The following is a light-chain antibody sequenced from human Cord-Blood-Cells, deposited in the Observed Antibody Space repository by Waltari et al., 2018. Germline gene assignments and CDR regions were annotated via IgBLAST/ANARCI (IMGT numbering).Light chain of an antibody. CDR3: QQDGSSPPRT. J-gene: IGKJ4*02. CDR2: GAS. CDR1: QSVSSSY. Sequence: EIVLTQSPGTLSLSPGERATLSCRASQSVSSSYLDWYQQTPGQAPRLLTYGASGRATGIPDRFSGSGSGTDFTRTISRLEPEDFAVYYCQQDGSSPPRTFGGGTKVEIK. V-gene: IGKV3-20*01.